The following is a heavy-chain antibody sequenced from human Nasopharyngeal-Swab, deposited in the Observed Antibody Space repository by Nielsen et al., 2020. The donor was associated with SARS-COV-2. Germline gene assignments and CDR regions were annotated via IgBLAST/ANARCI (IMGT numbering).Heavy chain of an antibody. D-gene: IGHD3-10*01. V-gene: IGHV3-48*03. CDR3: ARDEGARVLWFGELSTYYYYGMDV. Sequence: WIRQPPGTGRAWVSDIRRSGSTIYYADSVKGRFTISRDNAKNSLYLQMNSLRAEDTAVYYCARDEGARVLWFGELSTYYYYGMDVWGQGTTVTVSS. CDR2: IRRSGSTI. J-gene: IGHJ6*02.